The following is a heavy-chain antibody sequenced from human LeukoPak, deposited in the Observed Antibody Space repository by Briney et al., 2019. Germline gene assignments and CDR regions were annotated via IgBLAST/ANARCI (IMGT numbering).Heavy chain of an antibody. CDR2: IYGSGST. Sequence: GGSLRLSCTASGFTVSNNYMTWVRQAPGKGLEGVSVIYGSGSTFYADSVKGRFTISKDSSKNTLYLQMDSLRAEDTAVYYYARGMPATAIRPYFDSWGQGTLVTVSS. V-gene: IGHV3-66*01. CDR1: GFTVSNNY. D-gene: IGHD2-2*02. CDR3: ARGMPATAIRPYFDS. J-gene: IGHJ4*02.